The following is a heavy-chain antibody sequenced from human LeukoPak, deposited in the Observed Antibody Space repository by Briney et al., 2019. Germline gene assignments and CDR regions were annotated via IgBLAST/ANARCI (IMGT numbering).Heavy chain of an antibody. Sequence: ASVKVSCKASGYSFTGYYMHWVRQAPGQGLEWMGWIDPNSGGTNYAQKFKGRVTMTRDTSISTAYMEVSGLRSDDTAVYYCATMPYYYDSSGYSWGQGTLVTVSS. CDR3: ATMPYYYDSSGYS. V-gene: IGHV1-2*02. CDR2: IDPNSGGT. J-gene: IGHJ4*02. CDR1: GYSFTGYY. D-gene: IGHD3-22*01.